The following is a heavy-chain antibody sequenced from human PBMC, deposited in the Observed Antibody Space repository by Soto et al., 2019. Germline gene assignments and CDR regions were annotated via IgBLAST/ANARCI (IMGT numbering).Heavy chain of an antibody. CDR2: ISSSSSTI. CDR1: GFTFSSYS. D-gene: IGHD3-10*01. CDR3: ARASYGSGSYYQINWFDP. Sequence: PGGSLRLSCAASGFTFSSYSMNWVRQAPGKGLEWVSYISSSSSTIYYADSVKGRFTISRDNAKNSLYLQMNSLRDEDTAVYYCARASYGSGSYYQINWFDPWGQGTLVTVPQ. J-gene: IGHJ5*02. V-gene: IGHV3-48*02.